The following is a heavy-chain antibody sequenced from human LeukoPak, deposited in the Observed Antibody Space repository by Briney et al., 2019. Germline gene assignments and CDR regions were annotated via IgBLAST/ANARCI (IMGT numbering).Heavy chain of an antibody. V-gene: IGHV3-7*03. CDR2: IRQDGNIK. D-gene: IGHD4-17*01. J-gene: IGHJ4*02. CDR1: EFTLGSYW. CDR3: ARFNGDYYRIDY. Sequence: PGGSLRLSCTASEFTLGSYWVSWVRQTPAKGLEWMANIRQDGNIKYYVDSVRGRFSISRDNAKNSLYLQMNSLRAEDTALYYCARFNGDYYRIDYWGQGTLVTVSS.